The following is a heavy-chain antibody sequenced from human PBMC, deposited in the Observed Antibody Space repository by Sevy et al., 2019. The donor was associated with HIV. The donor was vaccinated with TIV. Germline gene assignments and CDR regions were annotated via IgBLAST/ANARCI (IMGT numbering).Heavy chain of an antibody. Sequence: GGSLRLSCKVSGFTFGNYAMHWVRQVLGKDLEWVSGISSNSDRVGYAASVAGRFTIARDNAKNSVYLQMSRLRNEDTALYFCAKGSGNGWYLPSAFLDSWGQGTLVTVSS. CDR1: GFTFGNYA. V-gene: IGHV3-9*01. CDR3: AKGSGNGWYLPSAFLDS. CDR2: ISSNSDRV. D-gene: IGHD2-15*01. J-gene: IGHJ4*02.